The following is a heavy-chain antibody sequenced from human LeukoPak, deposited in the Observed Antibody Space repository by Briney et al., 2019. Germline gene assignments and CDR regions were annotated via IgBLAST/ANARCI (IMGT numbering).Heavy chain of an antibody. CDR1: GYTFTSYD. J-gene: IGHJ4*02. Sequence: GASVKVSCKASGYTFTSYDINWVRQATGQGLEWMGWMNPNSGNTGYAQKFQDRVTMTRDTSISTAYMELSRLRSDDTALYYCARDQNYYDTTSYYGIDFWGQGTLVTVSS. V-gene: IGHV1-8*01. D-gene: IGHD3-22*01. CDR3: ARDQNYYDTTSYYGIDF. CDR2: MNPNSGNT.